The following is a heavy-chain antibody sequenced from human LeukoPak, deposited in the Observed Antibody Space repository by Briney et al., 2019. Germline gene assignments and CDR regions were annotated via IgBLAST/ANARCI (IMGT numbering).Heavy chain of an antibody. J-gene: IGHJ6*03. Sequence: ASVRVSCKASGYTFSDNYIHWVRQAPGQGLEWMGWINPNSGGTNYAQKFQGRVTMTRDTSISTAYMELNRLTSDDTAVYYCARAYSPTSWGLAAADYYYMDVWGKGTTVTVSS. CDR1: GYTFSDNY. CDR2: INPNSGGT. V-gene: IGHV1-2*02. CDR3: ARAYSPTSWGLAAADYYYMDV. D-gene: IGHD6-13*01.